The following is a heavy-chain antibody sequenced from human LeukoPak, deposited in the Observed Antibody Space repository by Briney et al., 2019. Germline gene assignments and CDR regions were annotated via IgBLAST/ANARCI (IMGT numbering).Heavy chain of an antibody. Sequence: PSQTLSLTCNVSGGSVSSDDYYWSWIRQPPGKGLEWIGYIYYSGSTNYNPSLKSRVTISVDTSKNQFSLKLSSVTAAGTAVYYCARNVDLDYFDYWGQGTLVTVSS. D-gene: IGHD3/OR15-3a*01. V-gene: IGHV4-61*08. J-gene: IGHJ4*02. CDR1: GGSVSSDDYY. CDR2: IYYSGST. CDR3: ARNVDLDYFDY.